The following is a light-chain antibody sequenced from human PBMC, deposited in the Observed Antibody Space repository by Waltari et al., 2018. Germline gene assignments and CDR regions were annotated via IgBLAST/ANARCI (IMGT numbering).Light chain of an antibody. CDR2: AAS. J-gene: IGKJ2*01. V-gene: IGKV1-9*01. CDR1: QAIRTS. Sequence: IQLTQSPSSLSASVGDRVTITCRASQAIRTSLAWYQQKPGKAPKILIYAASTLQGGVPPRFSGSGSGTDFTLIISSLQPEDFATYYCQYLSSNPREYTFGQGTKLEIK. CDR3: QYLSSNPREYT.